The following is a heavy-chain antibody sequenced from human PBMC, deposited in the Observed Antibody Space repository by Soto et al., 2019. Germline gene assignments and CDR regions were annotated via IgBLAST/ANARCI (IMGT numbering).Heavy chain of an antibody. Sequence: EAQLLESGGGLVQPGGSLRLSCAASGFTFSTYAMSWVRQAPGKGLEWVSAISAGGGSTYYADSVKGRFTISRDNSKNTLYLQMNSLRAEDTAVYYCARDPPSYDSSGHGAFDIWGQGTMVTVSS. J-gene: IGHJ3*02. CDR2: ISAGGGST. V-gene: IGHV3-23*01. CDR3: ARDPPSYDSSGHGAFDI. CDR1: GFTFSTYA. D-gene: IGHD3-22*01.